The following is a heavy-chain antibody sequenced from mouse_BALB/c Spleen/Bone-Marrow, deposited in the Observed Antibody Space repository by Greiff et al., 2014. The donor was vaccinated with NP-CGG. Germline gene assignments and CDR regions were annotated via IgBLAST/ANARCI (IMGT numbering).Heavy chain of an antibody. V-gene: IGHV3-2*02. CDR3: ARGHYYGYGYFDV. CDR2: ISYSGST. CDR1: GYSITNVYA. D-gene: IGHD1-2*01. Sequence: VQLQQSGPGLVKPSQSLSLTCTVTGYSITNVYAWNWIRQFPGNKLEWLGYISYSGSTSYIPSLKSRISITRDTSKNQFFLQLSSVTTEDTATYYRARGHYYGYGYFDVWGAGTTVTVSS. J-gene: IGHJ1*01.